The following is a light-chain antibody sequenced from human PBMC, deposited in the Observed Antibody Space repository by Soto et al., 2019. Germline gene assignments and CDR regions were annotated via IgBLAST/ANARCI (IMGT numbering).Light chain of an antibody. J-gene: IGLJ1*01. CDR1: TSDIGTYSY. V-gene: IGLV2-14*01. Sequence: SVLTQPASVSGSPGQSITISCTGTTSDIGTYSYASWYQQHAVNALYLLIYEVSHWPSGVSNRCSGSKSGSTGSLTISGLQAQAGAHYNCCSSTGISTLLFATGTKVT. CDR2: EVS. CDR3: CSSTGISTLL.